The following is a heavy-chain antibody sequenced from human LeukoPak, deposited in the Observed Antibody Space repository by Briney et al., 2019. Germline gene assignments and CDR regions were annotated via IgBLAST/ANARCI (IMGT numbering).Heavy chain of an antibody. CDR2: IGPSGGST. CDR3: ARDSGARYCSSTSCYGAQYFQH. J-gene: IGHJ1*01. V-gene: IGHV1-46*01. Sequence: ASVKVSCKASGYTFTSYYMHWVRQAPGQGPEWMGIIGPSGGSTSYAQKFQGRVTMTRDTSTSTVYMELSSLRSEDTAVYYCARDSGARYCSSTSCYGAQYFQHWGQGTLVTVSS. CDR1: GYTFTSYY. D-gene: IGHD2-2*01.